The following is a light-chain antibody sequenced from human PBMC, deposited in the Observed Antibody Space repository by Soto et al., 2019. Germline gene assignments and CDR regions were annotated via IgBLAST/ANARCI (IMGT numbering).Light chain of an antibody. J-gene: IGLJ2*01. V-gene: IGLV1-40*01. CDR3: QSSDSSLSGGV. Sequence: QSVLTQPPSVSGAPGQRVTISCTGSSSNIGAGYDVHWYQQLPGTAPKLLIYKNINRPSGVPDRFSGSKSGTSASLAITGLQADDEADYYCQSSDSSLSGGVFGGGTKVTVL. CDR2: KNI. CDR1: SSNIGAGYD.